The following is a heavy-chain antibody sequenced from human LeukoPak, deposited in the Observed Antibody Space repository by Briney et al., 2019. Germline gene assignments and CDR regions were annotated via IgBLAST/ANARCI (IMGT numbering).Heavy chain of an antibody. CDR1: GFTFSSYG. CDR3: AKAYCSSTSCFYYFDY. CDR2: IWYDGSNE. J-gene: IGHJ4*02. V-gene: IGHV3-33*06. D-gene: IGHD2-2*01. Sequence: GGSLRLSCATSGFTFSSYGIHWVRQAPGQGLEWVAVIWYDGSNEYYADSVKGRFTISRDNSKNTLYLQMNSLRAEDTAVYYCAKAYCSSTSCFYYFDYWGQGTLVTVSS.